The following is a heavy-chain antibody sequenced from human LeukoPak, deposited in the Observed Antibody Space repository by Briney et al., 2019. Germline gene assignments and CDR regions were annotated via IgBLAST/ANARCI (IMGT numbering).Heavy chain of an antibody. CDR3: ARVGGDYYDSSGYYYTNDFDY. V-gene: IGHV1-2*02. Sequence: GASVKVSCKASGYTFTGYYMHWVRQAPGQGLEWMGWINPNSGGTNYAQKFQGRVTMTRDTSISTAYMELSRLRSDDMAVYYCARVGGDYYDSSGYYYTNDFDYWGQGTLVTVSS. J-gene: IGHJ4*02. CDR2: INPNSGGT. CDR1: GYTFTGYY. D-gene: IGHD3-22*01.